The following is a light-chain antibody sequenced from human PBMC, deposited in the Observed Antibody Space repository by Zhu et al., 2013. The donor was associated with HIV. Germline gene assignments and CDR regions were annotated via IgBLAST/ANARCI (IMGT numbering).Light chain of an antibody. CDR1: QTVSSNF. Sequence: EIVMTQSPATLSVSPGERATLSCRASQTVSSNFLAWYHQIPGQAPRLLIYGASNRATGIPDRFSGSGSGTDFTLSISRLEPEDFAVYYCQQYDRSPLTFGGGTTVEIK. V-gene: IGKV3-20*01. CDR2: GAS. J-gene: IGKJ4*01. CDR3: QQYDRSPLT.